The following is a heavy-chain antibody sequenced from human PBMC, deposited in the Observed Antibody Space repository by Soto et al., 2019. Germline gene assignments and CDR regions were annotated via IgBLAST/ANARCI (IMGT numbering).Heavy chain of an antibody. Sequence: GGSLRLSCASSGFTFASYNMLWVRQAPGKGLEWVASISHHSDCIYHADSVKGRFTVSRDNSKNTLYLQMNSLRAEDTAVYYCAKSGWLHLRGYFDYWGQGTLVTVSS. CDR2: ISHHSDCI. J-gene: IGHJ4*02. D-gene: IGHD5-12*01. V-gene: IGHV3-21*01. CDR1: GFTFASYN. CDR3: AKSGWLHLRGYFDY.